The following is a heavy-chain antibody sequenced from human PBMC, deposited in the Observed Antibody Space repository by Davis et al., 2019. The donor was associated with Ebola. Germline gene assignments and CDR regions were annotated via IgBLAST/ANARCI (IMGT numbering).Heavy chain of an antibody. J-gene: IGHJ4*02. Sequence: MPSETLSLTCTVSGGSISSGGYYWSWIRQLPGKGLEWIGYIYYSGIPYSNPSLGSRVTISVDTYKNQFSLNLSAVTAADTAVYYCARLRTEMASFYFEYWGQGTLVTVSS. D-gene: IGHD5-24*01. CDR1: GGSISSGGYY. V-gene: IGHV4-31*03. CDR2: IYYSGIP. CDR3: ARLRTEMASFYFEY.